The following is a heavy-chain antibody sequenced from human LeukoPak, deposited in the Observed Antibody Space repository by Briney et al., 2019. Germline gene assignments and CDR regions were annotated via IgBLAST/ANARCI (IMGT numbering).Heavy chain of an antibody. CDR2: IYYSGST. CDR3: ARYGDFTRLDY. J-gene: IGHJ4*02. V-gene: IGHV4-59*01. Sequence: PSETLSLTCTVSGGSISSYYWSWIRQPPGKGLEWIGYIYYSGSTNYNPSLKSRVTISVDTSKNQFSLKLSSVTAADTAVYYCARYGDFTRLDYWGQGTLVTVSP. CDR1: GGSISSYY. D-gene: IGHD4-17*01.